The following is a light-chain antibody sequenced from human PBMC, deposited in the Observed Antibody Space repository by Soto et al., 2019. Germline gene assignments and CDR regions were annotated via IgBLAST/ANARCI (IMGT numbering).Light chain of an antibody. J-gene: IGKJ4*01. V-gene: IGKV1-39*01. CDR1: QSVSSH. CDR3: QQCYSNPLT. CDR2: AAS. Sequence: DVQMTQSPSSLSASVGDRLTITCRATQSVSSHLNWYQQRPGKAPKLLIYAASSLQSGIPARFSGSRSGTDFTLTISSLQPEDVATYYCQQCYSNPLTFGGGTKVDI.